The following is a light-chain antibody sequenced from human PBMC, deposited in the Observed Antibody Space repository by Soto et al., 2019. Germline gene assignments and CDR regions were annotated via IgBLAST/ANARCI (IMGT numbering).Light chain of an antibody. CDR1: QSISSW. CDR3: QQYKTNPG. Sequence: DIQMTQSPSTLSASVGVRVTITCRARQSISSWLDWYQQKPGKAPKILIYDAISLESGVPSRFSGSGSGTEFTLSISSLQPDDFATYYCQQYKTNPGFGGGTKVDIK. J-gene: IGKJ4*01. V-gene: IGKV1-5*01. CDR2: DAI.